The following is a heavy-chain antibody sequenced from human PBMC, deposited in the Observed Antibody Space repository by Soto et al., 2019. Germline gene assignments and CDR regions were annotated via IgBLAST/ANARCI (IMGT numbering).Heavy chain of an antibody. Sequence: QVQLVQSGAEVKKPGASVKVSCKASGYTFTGYYMHWVRQAPVQGLEWMGWINPNSGGTNYAQKFQGWVTMTRDTSISTAYMELSRLRSDDTAVYYGARDPGPYVSGWFDPWGQGTLVTVSS. CDR3: ARDPGPYVSGWFDP. CDR2: INPNSGGT. D-gene: IGHD3-16*01. V-gene: IGHV1-2*04. CDR1: GYTFTGYY. J-gene: IGHJ5*02.